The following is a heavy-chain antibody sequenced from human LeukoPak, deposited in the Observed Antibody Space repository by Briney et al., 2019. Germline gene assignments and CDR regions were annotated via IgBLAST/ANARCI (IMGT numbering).Heavy chain of an antibody. CDR2: IKQDGSEK. J-gene: IGHJ4*02. Sequence: PGGSLRLSCAASGFTFSSYWMSWVRQAPGKGLEWVANIKQDGSEKYYVDSVKGRFTISRDNDKNSLYLQMNSLRAEDTAVYYCARDLLFFSGYDDYWGQGTLVTVSS. V-gene: IGHV3-7*03. CDR3: ARDLLFFSGYDDY. D-gene: IGHD2-21*02. CDR1: GFTFSSYW.